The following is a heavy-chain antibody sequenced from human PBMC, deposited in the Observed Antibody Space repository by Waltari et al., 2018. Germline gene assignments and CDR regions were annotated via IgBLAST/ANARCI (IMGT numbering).Heavy chain of an antibody. D-gene: IGHD3-10*01. CDR2: ITWNSGTI. J-gene: IGHJ4*02. V-gene: IGHV3-9*01. Sequence: EVQLVESGGGLVQPGRSLRLSCAASGFTFDDYAMHWVRQVPGKGLGWVSGITWNSGTIAYADSVKGRFTISRDNAKNSLYLQMNSLRPEDTALYYCAKERGWFGDLTTIFDYWGQGTLVTVSS. CDR3: AKERGWFGDLTTIFDY. CDR1: GFTFDDYA.